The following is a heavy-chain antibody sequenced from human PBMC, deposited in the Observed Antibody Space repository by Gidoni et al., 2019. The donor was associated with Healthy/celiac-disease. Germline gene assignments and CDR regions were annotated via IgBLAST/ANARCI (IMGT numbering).Heavy chain of an antibody. V-gene: IGHV1-69*01. Sequence: QVQLVQSGAEVKKPGSSVKVSCKASGGTFSSYAISWVRQAPGPGLEWMGGIIPIFGTANYAQKFQGRVTITADESTSTAYMELSSLRSEDTAVYYCARPGGYCSGGSCYSGDAFDIWGQGTMVTVSS. D-gene: IGHD2-15*01. CDR1: GGTFSSYA. CDR2: IIPIFGTA. CDR3: ARPGGYCSGGSCYSGDAFDI. J-gene: IGHJ3*02.